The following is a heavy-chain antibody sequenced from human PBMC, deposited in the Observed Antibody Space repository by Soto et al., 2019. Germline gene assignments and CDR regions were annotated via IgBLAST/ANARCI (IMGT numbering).Heavy chain of an antibody. CDR3: AKMPEVGMATIYWFDP. J-gene: IGHJ5*02. CDR1: GFTFSSYG. CDR2: ISYDGSNK. V-gene: IGHV3-30*18. Sequence: QVQLVESGGGVVQPGRSLRLSCAASGFTFSSYGMHWVRQAPGKGLEWVAVISYDGSNKYYADSVKGRFTISRDNSKNTLYLQMNSLRAEDTAVYYCAKMPEVGMATIYWFDPWGQGTLVTVSS. D-gene: IGHD5-12*01.